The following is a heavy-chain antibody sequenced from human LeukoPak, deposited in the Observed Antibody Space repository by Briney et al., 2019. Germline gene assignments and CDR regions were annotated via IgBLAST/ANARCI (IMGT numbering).Heavy chain of an antibody. D-gene: IGHD4-23*01. Sequence: GGSLRLSCAASGFTFSSYAMNWVRQAPGKGLEWVSAISGGGGTTYYADSVEGRFTISRDNAQNSLYLQMNSLRDEDTAVYYCARHDYGGNSGDSWGQGTLVTVSS. J-gene: IGHJ4*02. CDR3: ARHDYGGNSGDS. V-gene: IGHV3-23*01. CDR1: GFTFSSYA. CDR2: ISGGGGTT.